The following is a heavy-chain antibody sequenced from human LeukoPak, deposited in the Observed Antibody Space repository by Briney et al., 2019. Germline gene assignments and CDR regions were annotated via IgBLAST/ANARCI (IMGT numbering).Heavy chain of an antibody. Sequence: GGSLRLSCVASGFTMRTYGMSWVRQGPGKGLEWVSGTPSGGDNTYYADSVRGRFTISRDNSNKTVYLQMNSLRADDTAVYYCARDPIYDSGSHSTSQGMDVWGQGTTVTVSS. V-gene: IGHV3-23*01. D-gene: IGHD3-10*01. J-gene: IGHJ6*01. CDR2: TPSGGDNT. CDR3: ARDPIYDSGSHSTSQGMDV. CDR1: GFTMRTYG.